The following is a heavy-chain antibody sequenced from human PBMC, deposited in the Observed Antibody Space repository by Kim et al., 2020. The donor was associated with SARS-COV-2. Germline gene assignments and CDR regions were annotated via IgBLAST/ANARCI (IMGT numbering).Heavy chain of an antibody. D-gene: IGHD6-19*01. CDR2: INHSGST. J-gene: IGHJ4*02. V-gene: IGHV4-34*01. Sequence: SETLSLTCAVYGGSFSGYYWSWIRQPPGKGLEWIGEINHSGSTNYNPSLKSRVTISVDTSKNQFSLKLSSVTAADTAVYYCARGASGWYKALDYWGQGT. CDR1: GGSFSGYY. CDR3: ARGASGWYKALDY.